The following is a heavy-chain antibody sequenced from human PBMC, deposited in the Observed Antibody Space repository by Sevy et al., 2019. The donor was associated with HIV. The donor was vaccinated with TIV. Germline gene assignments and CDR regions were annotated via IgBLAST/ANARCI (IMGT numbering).Heavy chain of an antibody. V-gene: IGHV1-69*13. Sequence: ASVKVSCKASGCTFSSYSISWVRQAPGQGLEWMGGITRIFGTSNYAQKFQGRVTITAAESTSTAYMELSSLRSEDTAVYYCAFGGGYQLLANYYFAMDVWGHGTTVTVSS. CDR1: GCTFSSYS. J-gene: IGHJ6*02. D-gene: IGHD2-2*01. CDR2: ITRIFGTS. CDR3: AFGGGYQLLANYYFAMDV.